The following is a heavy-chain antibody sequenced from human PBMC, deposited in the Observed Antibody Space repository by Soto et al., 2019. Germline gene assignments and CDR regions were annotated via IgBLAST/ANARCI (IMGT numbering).Heavy chain of an antibody. CDR2: IYYSGST. CDR3: ASGGFSPRYYYYGMDV. V-gene: IGHV4-59*01. CDR1: GGSISSYY. Sequence: QVQLQESGPGLVKPSETLSLTCTVSGGSISSYYWSWIRQPPGKGLEWIGYIYYSGSTNYNPSLKSRVTISVDTYKIQFTLKLSSVTAADTAVYYCASGGFSPRYYYYGMDVWGQGTTVTVSS. D-gene: IGHD3-10*01. J-gene: IGHJ6*02.